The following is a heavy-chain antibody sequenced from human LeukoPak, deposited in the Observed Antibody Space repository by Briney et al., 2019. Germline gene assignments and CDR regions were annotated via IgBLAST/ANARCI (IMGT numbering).Heavy chain of an antibody. J-gene: IGHJ5*02. V-gene: IGHV1-24*01. CDR1: GYTLTELS. D-gene: IGHD3-3*01. CDR2: FDPEDGET. CDR3: TTGPTYYGPTYYDFWSGPSWFDP. Sequence: ASVKVSCKVSGYTLTELSMHWVRQAPGKGLEWMGGFDPEDGETIYAQKFQGRVTMTEDTSTDTAYMELSSLRSEDTAAYYCTTGPTYYGPTYYDFWSGPSWFDPWGQGTLVTVSS.